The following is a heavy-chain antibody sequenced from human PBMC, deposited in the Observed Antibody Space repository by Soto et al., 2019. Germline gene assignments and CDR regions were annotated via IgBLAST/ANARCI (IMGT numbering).Heavy chain of an antibody. CDR3: ARGNWFDP. CDR2: ISHSGST. CDR1: GGSISSGGYS. V-gene: IGHV4-30-2*01. J-gene: IGHJ5*02. Sequence: SETLSLTCTVSGGSISSGGYSWSWIRQPPGKGLEWIGYISHSGSTYYNPSLKSRVTISVDTSKNQFSLKLNSVTAADTAVYYCARGNWFDPWGQGTLVTVSS.